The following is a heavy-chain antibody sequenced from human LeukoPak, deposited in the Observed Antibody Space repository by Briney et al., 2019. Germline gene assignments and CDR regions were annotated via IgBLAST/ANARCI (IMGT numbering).Heavy chain of an antibody. Sequence: PSQTLSLTCTVSGGSISSGSYYWSWIRQPAGKGLEWIGRIYTSGSTNYNPSLKSRVTISVDTSKNQLSMKLSSVPAADTAVYYCAKGAGPPWFDPWGQGTLVTVSS. J-gene: IGHJ5*02. V-gene: IGHV4-61*02. CDR1: GGSISSGSYY. CDR3: AKGAGPPWFDP. D-gene: IGHD6-19*01. CDR2: IYTSGST.